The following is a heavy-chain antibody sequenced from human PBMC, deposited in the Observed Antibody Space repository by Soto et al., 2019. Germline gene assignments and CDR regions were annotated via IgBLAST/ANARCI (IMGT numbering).Heavy chain of an antibody. CDR3: TKRSYFDY. D-gene: IGHD1-1*01. Sequence: EVQLVESGGGLVQPGQSLRLSCIGSGFTFGDYAMSWFRQAPGKGLEWVGFIRSKPYGGTTEYAASVKGRFTISGDDSKSTAYLQMNSLKTEDTAMYYCTKRSYFDYWGQGTLVTVSS. J-gene: IGHJ4*02. CDR2: IRSKPYGGTT. V-gene: IGHV3-49*03. CDR1: GFTFGDYA.